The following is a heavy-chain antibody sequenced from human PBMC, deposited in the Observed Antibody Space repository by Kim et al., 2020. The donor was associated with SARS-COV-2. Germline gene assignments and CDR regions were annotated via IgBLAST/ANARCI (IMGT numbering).Heavy chain of an antibody. CDR2: NIPILDRP. CDR1: GDTFKNSA. J-gene: IGHJ6*01. CDR3: ATGGHSYETDYY. D-gene: IGHD3-16*01. Sequence: SVKVSCTASGDTFKNSAFSWVRQAPGQGLEWMGRNIPILDRPNYAQKFQGRVNIFADTSTRTVYMELSSLGSDDTAVYYCATGGHSYETDYY. V-gene: IGHV1-69*04.